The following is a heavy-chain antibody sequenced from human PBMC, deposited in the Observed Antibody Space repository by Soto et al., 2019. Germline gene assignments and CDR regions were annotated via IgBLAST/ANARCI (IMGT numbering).Heavy chain of an antibody. V-gene: IGHV4-61*01. J-gene: IGHJ4*02. D-gene: IGHD6-13*01. CDR3: AREVYSSSWFDY. CDR2: IYYSGST. Sequence: ETLSLTCTVSGGSVSSGSYYWSWIRQPPGKGLEWIGYIYYSGSTNYNPSLKSRVTISVDTSKNQFSLKLSSVTAADTAVYYCAREVYSSSWFDYWGQGTLVTVSS. CDR1: GGSVSSGSYY.